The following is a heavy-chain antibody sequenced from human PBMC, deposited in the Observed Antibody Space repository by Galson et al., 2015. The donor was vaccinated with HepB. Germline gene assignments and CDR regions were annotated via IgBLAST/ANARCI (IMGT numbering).Heavy chain of an antibody. J-gene: IGHJ4*02. CDR2: ISGSGGST. CDR3: AKEGDYYDSSGYYFLDGHYFDY. D-gene: IGHD3-22*01. CDR1: GFTFSSYA. V-gene: IGHV3-23*01. Sequence: SLRLSCAASGFTFSSYAMSWVRQAPGKGLEWVPAISGSGGSTYYADSVKGRFTISRDNSKNTLYLQMNSLRAEDTAVYYCAKEGDYYDSSGYYFLDGHYFDYWGQGTLVTVSS.